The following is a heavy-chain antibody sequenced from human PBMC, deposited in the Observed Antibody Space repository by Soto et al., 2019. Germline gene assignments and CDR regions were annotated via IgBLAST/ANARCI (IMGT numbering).Heavy chain of an antibody. CDR1: GFTFSDYY. D-gene: IGHD6-13*01. CDR2: ISSSTSHT. Sequence: QVQLVESGGGLVKPGGSLRLSCAVSGFTFSDYYMTWIRQAPGKGLEWVSYISSSTSHTNYADSVKGRFTISRDNAKKSLLRQRSSLRAEDTAVYYCARGRGAAADYFDFWGQGTLVTVSS. V-gene: IGHV3-11*05. J-gene: IGHJ4*02. CDR3: ARGRGAAADYFDF.